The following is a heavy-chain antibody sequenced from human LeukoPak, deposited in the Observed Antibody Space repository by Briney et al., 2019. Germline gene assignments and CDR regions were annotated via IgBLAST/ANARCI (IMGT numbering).Heavy chain of an antibody. Sequence: GGSLRLSCAASGFTFSSYSMNWVRQAPGKGLEWVSSISSSSSYIYYADSVKGRFTISRDNAKNSLYLQMNSLRAEDTAVYYCASGLFYDILTGYSNDYWGQGTLVTVSS. V-gene: IGHV3-21*01. D-gene: IGHD3-9*01. CDR2: ISSSSSYI. J-gene: IGHJ4*02. CDR3: ASGLFYDILTGYSNDY. CDR1: GFTFSSYS.